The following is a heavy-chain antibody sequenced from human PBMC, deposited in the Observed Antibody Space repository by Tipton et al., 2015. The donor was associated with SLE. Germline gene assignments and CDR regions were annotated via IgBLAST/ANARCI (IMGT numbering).Heavy chain of an antibody. CDR2: IYYSGST. CDR1: GGSISSYY. J-gene: IGHJ4*02. CDR3: ARETKYYYDSSGYFDY. Sequence: LRLSCTVSGGSISSYYWSWIRQPPGKGLEWIGYIYYSGSTNYNPSLKSRVTISVDTSKNQFSLKLSSVTAADTAVYYCARETKYYYDSSGYFDYWGQGTLVTVSS. V-gene: IGHV4-59*12. D-gene: IGHD3-22*01.